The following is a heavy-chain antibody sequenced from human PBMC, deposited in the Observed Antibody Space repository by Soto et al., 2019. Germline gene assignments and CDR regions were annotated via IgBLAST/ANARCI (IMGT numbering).Heavy chain of an antibody. CDR1: GYTFTNYG. CDR3: AREGQAPYYYYGMDV. Sequence: QVQVVQSGDEVKKPGASVKVSCKASGYTFTNYGFSWVRQAPGQGLEWMGWISGYNGNTKYAEKFQGRVTMTTDTSTSTANMEPRSRRSDDTAVYYCAREGQAPYYYYGMDVWGQGTAVTVSS. J-gene: IGHJ6*02. V-gene: IGHV1-18*01. CDR2: ISGYNGNT.